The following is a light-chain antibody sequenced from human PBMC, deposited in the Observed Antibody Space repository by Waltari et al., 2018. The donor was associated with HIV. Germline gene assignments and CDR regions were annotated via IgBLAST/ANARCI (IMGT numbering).Light chain of an antibody. CDR1: SNDIGTYHF. Sequence: QSALTQPPSASGSPGQSVAISCTGSSNDIGTYHFVSWYQHHPGKAPKLIIYDVTRRPPVIPDRFSGTKSGYTASLTVSDLQVEDEADYYCVSYTEKDTFLLFGGGTKLAV. CDR3: VSYTEKDTFLL. CDR2: DVT. V-gene: IGLV2-8*01. J-gene: IGLJ2*01.